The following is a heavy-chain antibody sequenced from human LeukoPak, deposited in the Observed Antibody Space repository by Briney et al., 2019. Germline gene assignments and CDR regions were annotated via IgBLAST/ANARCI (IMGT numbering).Heavy chain of an antibody. CDR2: ISWNSGNI. CDR1: GFTFDDYA. D-gene: IGHD3-16*01. V-gene: IGHV3-9*01. Sequence: GGSLRLSCAASGFTFDDYAMHWVRRAPGKGLAWVSGISWNSGNIGYADSVKGRFTISRDNAKNTLYLQMNSLRVEDTAVYYCVCLGLGGLSLDWGQGTLVTASS. CDR3: VCLGLGGLSLD. J-gene: IGHJ4*02.